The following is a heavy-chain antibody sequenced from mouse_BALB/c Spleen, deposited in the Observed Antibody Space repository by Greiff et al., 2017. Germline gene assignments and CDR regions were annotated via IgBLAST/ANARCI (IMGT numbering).Heavy chain of an antibody. CDR2: INPSSGYT. Sequence: VQLQQSGAELARPGASVKLSCKASGYTFTRYTMHWVKQRPGQGLEWIGYINPSSGYTNYNQTFTDQATLTADKSSSTAYLQRSSLTSEDSAVYYGAREWDGYDDYAMDDWGQGTSVTVAS. J-gene: IGHJ4*01. CDR1: GYTFTRYT. V-gene: IGHV1-4*01. D-gene: IGHD2-2*01. CDR3: AREWDGYDDYAMDD.